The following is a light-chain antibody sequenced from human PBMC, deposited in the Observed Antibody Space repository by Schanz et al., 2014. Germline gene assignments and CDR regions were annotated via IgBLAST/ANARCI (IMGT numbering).Light chain of an antibody. CDR3: SSYAGSNNLV. J-gene: IGLJ2*01. V-gene: IGLV2-11*01. CDR1: NSDVGGYNY. CDR2: DVN. Sequence: QSALTQPRSVSGSPGQSVTISCTGTNSDVGGYNYVSWYQQHPGKAPKLMIYDVNKRPSGVPDRFSGSKSGNTASLTISGLQAEDEADYYCSSYAGSNNLVFGGGTKVTVL.